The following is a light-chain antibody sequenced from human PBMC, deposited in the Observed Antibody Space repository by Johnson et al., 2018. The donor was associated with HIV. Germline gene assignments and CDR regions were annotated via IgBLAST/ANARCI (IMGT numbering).Light chain of an antibody. J-gene: IGLJ1*01. CDR3: GTWDSSLSAYV. Sequence: QPVLTQPPSVSAAPGQKVTISCSGSSSNIGNNYVSWYQQLPGTAPKLLIYYNNKRPSGIPDRFSGSKSGTSATLGITGLQTGDEADYYCGTWDSSLSAYVFGTGTKVTVV. V-gene: IGLV1-51*01. CDR1: SSNIGNNY. CDR2: YNN.